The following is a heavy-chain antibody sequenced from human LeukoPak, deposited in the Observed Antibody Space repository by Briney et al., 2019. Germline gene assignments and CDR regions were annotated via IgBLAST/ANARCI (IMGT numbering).Heavy chain of an antibody. CDR3: ARFRTGRAFDI. CDR2: INPSGDST. D-gene: IGHD3/OR15-3a*01. J-gene: IGHJ3*02. CDR1: GYTFASYY. Sequence: ASVKVSCKASGYTFASYYMHWVRQAPGQGLEWMGIINPSGDSTSYAQKFQGRVTMTRDTSTSTVYMELSSLRSEDTAVYYCARFRTGRAFDIWGQGTMVTVSS. V-gene: IGHV1-46*01.